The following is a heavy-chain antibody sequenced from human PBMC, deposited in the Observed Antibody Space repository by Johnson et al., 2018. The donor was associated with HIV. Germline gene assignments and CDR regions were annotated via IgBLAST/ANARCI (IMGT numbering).Heavy chain of an antibody. J-gene: IGHJ3*02. D-gene: IGHD3-10*02. CDR2: LKSKTDGGTT. CDR1: GFTFSNAW. Sequence: VQLVESGGGLVKPGGSLRLSCAASGFTFSNAWMSWVRQAPGKGLEWVGRLKSKTDGGTTDYAAPMKGRFTISRDDSKNTLYLQMNSLITEDTAVYYCGKDLFGGGIVVGAFDIWGQGAMVTVSS. CDR3: GKDLFGGGIVVGAFDI. V-gene: IGHV3-15*01.